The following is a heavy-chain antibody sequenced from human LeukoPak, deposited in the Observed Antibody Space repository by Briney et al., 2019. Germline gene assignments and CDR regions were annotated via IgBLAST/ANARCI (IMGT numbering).Heavy chain of an antibody. CDR2: ISYDGSNK. CDR1: GFTFSSYA. J-gene: IGHJ4*02. D-gene: IGHD6-19*01. CDR3: ARDEGKFIAVAGNFDY. V-gene: IGHV3-30*04. Sequence: GGSLRLSCAASGFTFSSYAMHWVRQAPGKGLEGVAVISYDGSNKYYADSVKGRFTISRDNSKNTLYLQMNSLRAEDTAVYYCARDEGKFIAVAGNFDYWGQGTLVTVSS.